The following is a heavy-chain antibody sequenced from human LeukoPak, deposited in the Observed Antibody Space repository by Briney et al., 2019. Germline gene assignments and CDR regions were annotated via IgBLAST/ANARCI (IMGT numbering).Heavy chain of an antibody. CDR2: IYSGGDT. V-gene: IGHV3-66*01. D-gene: IGHD1/OR15-1a*01. Sequence: GGSLRLSCAASGFTVSSNYMRWVRQAPGKGLEWVSVIYSGGDTNYTDSVKGRFTISRDNSKNTLYLQMNSLRAEDTAVYYCARSNCNSCYLGVWYYFDYWGQGTLVTVSS. J-gene: IGHJ4*02. CDR1: GFTVSSNY. CDR3: ARSNCNSCYLGVWYYFDY.